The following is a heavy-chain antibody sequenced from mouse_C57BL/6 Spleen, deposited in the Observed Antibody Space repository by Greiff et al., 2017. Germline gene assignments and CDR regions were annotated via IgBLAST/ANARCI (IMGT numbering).Heavy chain of an antibody. J-gene: IGHJ2*01. CDR2: INPNNGGT. Sequence: VQLQQSGPELVKPGASVKMSCKASGYTFTDYNMHWVKQSHGKSLEWIGYINPNNGGTSYNQKFKGKATLTVNKSYSTAYMELRSLTSEDSAVYYCALITTVVFDYWGQGTTLTVSS. V-gene: IGHV1-22*01. CDR3: ALITTVVFDY. D-gene: IGHD1-1*02. CDR1: GYTFTDYN.